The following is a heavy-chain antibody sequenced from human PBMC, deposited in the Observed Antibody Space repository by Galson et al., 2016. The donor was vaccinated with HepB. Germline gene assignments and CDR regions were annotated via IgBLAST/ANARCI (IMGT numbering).Heavy chain of an antibody. D-gene: IGHD6-13*01. CDR1: GFTFSSYA. CDR3: ARGDRHSSSWWGFDY. Sequence: SLRLSCAASGFTFSSYAMSWVRQAPGKGLEWVSAISGSGGSTYYADSVKGRFTISRDNAMNSLYLQMDSLRAEDTAVYYCARGDRHSSSWWGFDYWGQGTLVTVSS. J-gene: IGHJ4*02. CDR2: ISGSGGST. V-gene: IGHV3-23*01.